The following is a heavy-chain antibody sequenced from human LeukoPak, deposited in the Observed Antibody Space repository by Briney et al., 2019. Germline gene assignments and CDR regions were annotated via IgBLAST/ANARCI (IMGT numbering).Heavy chain of an antibody. J-gene: IGHJ5*02. V-gene: IGHV1-18*04. CDR3: ARDIKRSRARWENLGFDP. D-gene: IGHD1-26*01. CDR2: ISAYNGNT. Sequence: ASVKVSCKASGYTFTDYFMNWVRQAPGQGLEWMGWISAYNGNTNYVQKLQGRVTMTTDTSTSTAYMGLRSLRSDDTAVYYCARDIKRSRARWENLGFDPWGQGTLVTVSS. CDR1: GYTFTDYF.